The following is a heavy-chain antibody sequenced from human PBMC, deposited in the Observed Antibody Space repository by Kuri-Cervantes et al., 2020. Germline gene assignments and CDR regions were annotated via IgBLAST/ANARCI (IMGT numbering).Heavy chain of an antibody. D-gene: IGHD4-23*01. CDR1: GFTFSSYA. V-gene: IGHV3-30-3*01. CDR3: ARDRSEKRWGNYYYYGMDV. CDR2: ISYDGSSK. J-gene: IGHJ6*02. Sequence: GGSLRLSCAASGFTFSSYAMHWVRQAPGKGLEWVAVISYDGSSKYYADSVKGRFTISRDNSKNTLYLQMNSLRAEDTAVYYCARDRSEKRWGNYYYYGMDVWGQGTTVTVSS.